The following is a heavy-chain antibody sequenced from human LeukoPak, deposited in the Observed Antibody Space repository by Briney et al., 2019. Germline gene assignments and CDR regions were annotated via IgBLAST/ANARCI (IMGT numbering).Heavy chain of an antibody. J-gene: IGHJ5*02. CDR1: GGSISSGGYY. Sequence: KPSQTLSLTCTVSGGSISSGGYYWSWIRQHPGKGLEWIGYIYYSGSTYYNPSLKSRVTISVDTSKNQFSLKLSSVTAADTAVYYCARAVYCSSTSCYLKGVTNWFDPWGQGTLVTVSS. V-gene: IGHV4-31*03. CDR2: IYYSGST. CDR3: ARAVYCSSTSCYLKGVTNWFDP. D-gene: IGHD2-2*01.